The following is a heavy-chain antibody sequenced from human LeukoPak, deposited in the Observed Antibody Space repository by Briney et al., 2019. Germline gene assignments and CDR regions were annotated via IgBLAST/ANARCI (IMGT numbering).Heavy chain of an antibody. CDR1: GGSISSGSYY. V-gene: IGHV4-61*02. D-gene: IGHD5-12*01. CDR2: IYTSGST. J-gene: IGHJ4*02. CDR3: ARDRMGYSGYDY. Sequence: SQTLSLTCTVSGGSISSGSYYWSWIRQPAGKGLEWIGRIYTSGSTNYNPSLKSRVTISVDKSKNQFSLKLSSVTAADTAVYYCARDRMGYSGYDYWGQGTLVTVSS.